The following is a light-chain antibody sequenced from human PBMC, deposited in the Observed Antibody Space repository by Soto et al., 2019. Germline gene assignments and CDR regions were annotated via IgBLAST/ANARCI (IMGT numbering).Light chain of an antibody. Sequence: EIVLTQSPVTLSLSPGERATLSCRASQSVRTYLAWYQVKPGQAPRLLIYGASSRATGIPDRFSGSGSGTDFTLTISRLEPEDFAVFYCQHYGSSPGLTFGGGTKVEIK. CDR1: QSVRTY. CDR3: QHYGSSPGLT. CDR2: GAS. J-gene: IGKJ4*01. V-gene: IGKV3-20*01.